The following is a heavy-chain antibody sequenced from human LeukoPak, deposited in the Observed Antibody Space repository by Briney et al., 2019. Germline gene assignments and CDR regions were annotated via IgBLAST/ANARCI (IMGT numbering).Heavy chain of an antibody. J-gene: IGHJ4*02. V-gene: IGHV1-2*02. CDR2: IKPNSGVT. CDR3: ARPTYCGSDCFFNFDY. Sequence: ASVKVSCKTSGYTFATYFMHWVRQAPGQGLEWMGYIKPNSGVTNYAQKFRGRVTMTWDTSISTAYIELSGLTSDDTAIYYCARPTYCGSDCFFNFDYWGQGTLVTVSS. D-gene: IGHD2-21*02. CDR1: GYTFATYF.